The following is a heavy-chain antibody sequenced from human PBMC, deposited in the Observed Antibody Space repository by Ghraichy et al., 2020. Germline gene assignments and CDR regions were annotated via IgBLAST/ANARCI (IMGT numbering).Heavy chain of an antibody. D-gene: IGHD3-3*01. CDR3: ARNITIFGVAMPYYYGMDV. CDR1: GFTFSDYY. V-gene: IGHV3-11*01. CDR2: ISSSGSTI. J-gene: IGHJ6*02. Sequence: GGSLRLSCAASGFTFSDYYMSWIRQAPGKGLEWVSYISSSGSTIYYADSVKGRFTISRDNAKNSLYLQMNSLRAEDTAVYYCARNITIFGVAMPYYYGMDVWGQGTTVTVSS.